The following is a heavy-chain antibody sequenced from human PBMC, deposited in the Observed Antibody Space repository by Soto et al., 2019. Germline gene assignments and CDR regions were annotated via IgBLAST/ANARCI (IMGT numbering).Heavy chain of an antibody. J-gene: IGHJ3*02. CDR3: AKEGRGCCSGGSCYSNAFDI. V-gene: IGHV3-23*01. Sequence: EVQLLESGGGLVQPGGSLRLSCAASGFTFSSYAMSWVREAPGKGLEWVSASSGSGGSTYYADSVKGRFTISRDNSKNTRYLQMNSLRAEDTAVYYCAKEGRGCCSGGSCYSNAFDIWGQGTMVTVSS. CDR2: SSGSGGST. D-gene: IGHD2-15*01. CDR1: GFTFSSYA.